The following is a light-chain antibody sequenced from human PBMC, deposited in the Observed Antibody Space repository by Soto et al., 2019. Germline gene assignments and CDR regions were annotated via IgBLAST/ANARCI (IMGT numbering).Light chain of an antibody. J-gene: IGKJ4*01. Sequence: EIVLTQSPATLSLSPGERATLSCRASQSISSHLAWYQQKPGQAPRLLMYDASNRATGIPARFSGSGSGTDFTLTISSLEPEDFAVYYCQQRSTWPLTCGGGPMVEIK. CDR2: DAS. CDR3: QQRSTWPLT. CDR1: QSISSH. V-gene: IGKV3-11*01.